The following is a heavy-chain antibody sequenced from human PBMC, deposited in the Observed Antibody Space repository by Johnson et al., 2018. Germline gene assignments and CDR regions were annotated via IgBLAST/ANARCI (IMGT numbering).Heavy chain of an antibody. J-gene: IGHJ4*02. D-gene: IGHD3-3*01. CDR2: INPSGGST. Sequence: QVQLGQCGAEVKKPGASVKVSCKASGYTFTSYSIHWVRQAPGQGLEWVGIINPSGGSTTYAQKFQGRVPMTRDTSTTTVYRELSSLASEDTAVYYWARVFDTYYFDVWGQGALVTVSS. CDR3: ARVFDTYYFDV. V-gene: IGHV1-46*01. CDR1: GYTFTSYS.